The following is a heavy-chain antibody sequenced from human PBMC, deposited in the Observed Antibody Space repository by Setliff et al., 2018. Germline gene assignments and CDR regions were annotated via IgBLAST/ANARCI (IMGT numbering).Heavy chain of an antibody. D-gene: IGHD2-2*01. CDR2: INSGGSST. J-gene: IGHJ4*02. CDR1: GFTFSSSS. CDR3: AKFSSVPGSRFFDY. Sequence: GGSLRLSCAASGFTFSSSSMTWVRQAPGKGLEWVSAINSGGSSTYYADSVKGRFTISRDNSKNTLYLQMNSLRAEDTAIYSCAKFSSVPGSRFFDYWGQEALVTVSS. V-gene: IGHV3-23*01.